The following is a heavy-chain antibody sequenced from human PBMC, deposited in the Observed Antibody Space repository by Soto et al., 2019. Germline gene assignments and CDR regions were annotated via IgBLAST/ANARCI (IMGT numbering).Heavy chain of an antibody. CDR1: GGSISSYY. CDR2: IYYSGST. CDR3: ARRGGSGYYYPSGYFDY. D-gene: IGHD3-22*01. J-gene: IGHJ4*02. V-gene: IGHV4-59*01. Sequence: ETLSLTCTVSGGSISSYYWSWIRQPPGKGLEWIGYIYYSGSTNYNPSLKSRVTISVDTSKNQFSLKLSSVTAADTAVYYCARRGGSGYYYPSGYFDYWGQGTLVTFSS.